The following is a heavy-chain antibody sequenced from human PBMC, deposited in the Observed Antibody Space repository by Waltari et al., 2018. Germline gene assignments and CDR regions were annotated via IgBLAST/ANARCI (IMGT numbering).Heavy chain of an antibody. D-gene: IGHD1-26*01. J-gene: IGHJ5*02. CDR2: ISGTMGIP. V-gene: IGHV3-23*01. CDR3: ARNMGPDGPNWFDL. CDR1: GFTLTSHT. Sequence: VQLLESGGGLVQPGGSLRLSCAVSGFTLTSHTLSWVRQAPGKGRGYVSTISGTMGIPDYADSVKGRFTISRDISNNTLYFQMNSLGADDTAVYYCARNMGPDGPNWFDLWGQGTLVTVSS.